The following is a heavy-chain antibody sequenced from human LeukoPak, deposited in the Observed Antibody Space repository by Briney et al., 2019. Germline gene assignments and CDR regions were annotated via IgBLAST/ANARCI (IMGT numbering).Heavy chain of an antibody. V-gene: IGHV3-74*01. CDR2: INSDGSWT. CDR3: ARGGVGWEQPAMI. J-gene: IGHJ3*02. CDR1: GNYW. Sequence: QPGGSLRLSCAASGNYWMHWVRQAPGKGLVWVSHINSDGSWTSYADSVKGRFTISKDNAKNTVYLQMNSLRAEDTAVYYCARGGVGWEQPAMIWGQGTMVTVSS. D-gene: IGHD1-26*01.